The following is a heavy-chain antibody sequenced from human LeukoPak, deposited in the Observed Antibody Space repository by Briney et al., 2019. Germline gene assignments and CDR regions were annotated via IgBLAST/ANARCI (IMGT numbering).Heavy chain of an antibody. Sequence: ASVKVSCKASGYTFTSYHIHWVRQAPGQGLEWMGIITPSTGSTSYAQKFQGRVTMTRDTSTSAVYMELSSLRSEDTAVYYCAGERGGTCYFDYWGQGTLVTVSS. CDR2: ITPSTGST. CDR3: AGERGGTCYFDY. CDR1: GYTFTSYH. V-gene: IGHV1-46*01. J-gene: IGHJ4*02. D-gene: IGHD1-1*01.